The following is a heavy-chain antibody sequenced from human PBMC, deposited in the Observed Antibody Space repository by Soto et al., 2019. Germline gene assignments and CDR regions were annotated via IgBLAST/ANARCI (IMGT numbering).Heavy chain of an antibody. J-gene: IGHJ4*02. CDR3: AKEGPITNWYFAY. D-gene: IGHD1-1*01. CDR2: ISYDGNVA. Sequence: QVQLVESGGGVVQPGRSLRLSCAASGFTFSNYGMHWVREAPGKGLEWVIVISYDGNVAYYADSVKGRFTISRDNSENTLYLQMNSLRTLDTAMYYCAKEGPITNWYFAYWGQGILVIVSS. CDR1: GFTFSNYG. V-gene: IGHV3-30*18.